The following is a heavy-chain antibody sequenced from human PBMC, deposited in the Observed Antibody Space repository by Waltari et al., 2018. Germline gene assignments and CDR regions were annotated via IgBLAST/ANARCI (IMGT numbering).Heavy chain of an antibody. V-gene: IGHV1-69*13. CDR3: ARKDGRGFYSLFDY. CDR2: IIPIFGTA. D-gene: IGHD1-26*01. J-gene: IGHJ4*02. Sequence: QVQLVQSGAEVKKPGASVKVSCKASGSTFSSYAISWVRQAPGQGLEWMGGIIPIFGTANYAQKFQGRVTITADESTSTAYMELSSLRSEDTAVYYCARKDGRGFYSLFDYWGQGTLVTVSS. CDR1: GSTFSSYA.